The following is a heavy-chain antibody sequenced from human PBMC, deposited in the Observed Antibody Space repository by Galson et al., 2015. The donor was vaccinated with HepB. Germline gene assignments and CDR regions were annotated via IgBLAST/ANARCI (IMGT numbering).Heavy chain of an antibody. CDR1: GYTFTDYV. D-gene: IGHD3-3*01. CDR3: ARSPLRFLDWLPYYDYYYKDV. V-gene: IGHV7-4-1*02. Sequence: SVKVSCKASGYTFTDYVVNWVRQAPGQGLAWMGWMNTNTGKPTYAPGFAGRFVFSLDTSVTTASLQISSLETDDTAVYYCARSPLRFLDWLPYYDYYYKDVWGEGTTVTVSS. CDR2: MNTNTGKP. J-gene: IGHJ6*03.